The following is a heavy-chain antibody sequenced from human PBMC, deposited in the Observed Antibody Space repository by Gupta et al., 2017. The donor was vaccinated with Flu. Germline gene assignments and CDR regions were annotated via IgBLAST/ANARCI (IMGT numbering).Heavy chain of an antibody. Sequence: SFAMTWVRQAPGKGLEWVAGISGSGGSTYYADSVKGRFTISRDNSKNTLYVQMNSLGGEETAVYYCAKNVGIGPRYYYMDVGGKGTTVTVSS. CDR2: ISGSGGST. CDR3: AKNVGIGPRYYYMDV. V-gene: IGHV3-23*01. D-gene: IGHD7-27*01. CDR1: SFA. J-gene: IGHJ6*03.